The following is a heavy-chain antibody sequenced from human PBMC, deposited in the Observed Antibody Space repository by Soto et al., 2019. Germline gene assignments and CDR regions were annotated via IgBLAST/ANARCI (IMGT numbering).Heavy chain of an antibody. Sequence: GASVKVSCKASVGTFSSYAISWVRQAPGQGLEWMGGIIPIFGTANYAQKFQGRVTITADESTSTAYMELSSLRSEDTAVYYCAREPWRHPAIAARPREFYYWGQGTLVTVSS. CDR2: IIPIFGTA. CDR1: VGTFSSYA. V-gene: IGHV1-69*13. J-gene: IGHJ4*02. CDR3: AREPWRHPAIAARPREFYY. D-gene: IGHD6-6*01.